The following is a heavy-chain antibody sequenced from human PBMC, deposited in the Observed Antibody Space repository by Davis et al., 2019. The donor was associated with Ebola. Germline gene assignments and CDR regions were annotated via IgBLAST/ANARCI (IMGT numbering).Heavy chain of an antibody. J-gene: IGHJ4*02. CDR3: ARASGYSSSWLDY. V-gene: IGHV3-33*08. D-gene: IGHD6-13*01. CDR2: IWYDGSNN. CDR1: GFTFSDYY. Sequence: GESLKISCAASGFTFSDYYMSWIRQAPGKGLEWVAVIWYDGSNNYYADSVKGRFTISRDNSKNTLYLQMNSLRAEDTAVYYCARASGYSSSWLDYWGQGTLVTVSS.